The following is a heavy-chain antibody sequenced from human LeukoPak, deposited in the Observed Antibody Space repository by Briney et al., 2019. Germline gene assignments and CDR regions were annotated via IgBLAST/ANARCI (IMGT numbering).Heavy chain of an antibody. Sequence: SETLSLTCTVSGGSISSDYWSWIRQPPGKGLEWIGRIYTSGSTNYNPSLKSRVTISVDTSKNQFSLKLSSVTAADTAVYYCARDQRYCSGGSCSYWGQGTLVTVSS. CDR1: GGSISSDY. D-gene: IGHD2-15*01. CDR2: IYTSGST. V-gene: IGHV4-4*08. CDR3: ARDQRYCSGGSCSY. J-gene: IGHJ4*02.